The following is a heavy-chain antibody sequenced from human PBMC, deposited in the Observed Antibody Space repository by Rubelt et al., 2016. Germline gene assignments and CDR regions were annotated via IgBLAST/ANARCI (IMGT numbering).Heavy chain of an antibody. Sequence: GFTFSSYAMHWVRQAPGKGLEWVAVISYDGSNKYYADSVKGRFTISRDNSKNSLYLQMNSLRGEDTAVYYCAKDPNNYGAGRMDVWGQGTTVTVSS. CDR1: GFTFSSYA. CDR3: AKDPNNYGAGRMDV. V-gene: IGHV3-30*04. D-gene: IGHD3-10*01. J-gene: IGHJ6*02. CDR2: ISYDGSNK.